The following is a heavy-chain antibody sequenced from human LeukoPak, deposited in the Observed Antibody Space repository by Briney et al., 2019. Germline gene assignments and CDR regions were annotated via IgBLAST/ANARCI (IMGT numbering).Heavy chain of an antibody. CDR2: IYYSGST. CDR1: GGSISSYY. V-gene: IGHV4-59*01. D-gene: IGHD2-15*01. CDR3: ARDSRRDLLHAFDI. J-gene: IGHJ3*02. Sequence: SETLSLTCTVSGGSISSYYWSWIRQPPGKGLEWIGYIYYSGSTNYNPSLKSRVTISVDTSKNQFSLKLSSVTAADTAVYYCARDSRRDLLHAFDIWGQGTMVTVSS.